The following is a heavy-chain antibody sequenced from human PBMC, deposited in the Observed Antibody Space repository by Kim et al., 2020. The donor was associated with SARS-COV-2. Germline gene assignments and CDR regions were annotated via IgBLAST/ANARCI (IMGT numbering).Heavy chain of an antibody. J-gene: IGHJ6*02. CDR3: ARDKVVVPAAIGYYYGMDG. CDR1: GFTFSSYA. CDR2: ISGSSGCT. D-gene: IGHD2-2*02. V-gene: IGHV3-23*01. Sequence: GGSLRLSCAASGFTFSSYAMSWVRQAPGKGLEWVSDISGSSGCTYYADSVKGRFTISRDNSKNTLYLQMNSLRAEDTAVYYCARDKVVVPAAIGYYYGMDGWGQGTTVTVSS.